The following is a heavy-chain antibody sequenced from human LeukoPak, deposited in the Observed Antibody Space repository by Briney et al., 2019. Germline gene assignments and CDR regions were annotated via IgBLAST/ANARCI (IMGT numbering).Heavy chain of an antibody. Sequence: GGSLRLSCAASGFTFSSYGMSWVRQAPGKGLEWVSAISGSGGSTYYADSVKGRFTISRDNSKNTLYLQMNSLRAEDTAVYYCAKVPSSGDYYDSSGYYFVSPLFDYWGQGTLVTVSS. J-gene: IGHJ4*02. CDR3: AKVPSSGDYYDSSGYYFVSPLFDY. D-gene: IGHD3-22*01. V-gene: IGHV3-23*01. CDR2: ISGSGGST. CDR1: GFTFSSYG.